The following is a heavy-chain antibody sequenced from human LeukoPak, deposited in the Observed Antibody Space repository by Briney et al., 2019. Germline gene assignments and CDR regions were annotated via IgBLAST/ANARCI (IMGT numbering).Heavy chain of an antibody. CDR1: GYTFSNYG. CDR3: ARDQVIVVVPVGSSRVPSPVDLNYYFYGMDV. J-gene: IGHJ6*02. D-gene: IGHD2-2*01. CDR2: ISAQNGNT. V-gene: IGHV1-18*01. Sequence: GASVKVSCRASGYTFSNYGFSWVRQAPGQGLEWMGWISAQNGNTIYAQKVQGRVTMTTDTSTSTAYMELRSLRSDDTAVYYCARDQVIVVVPVGSSRVPSPVDLNYYFYGMDVWGQGTTVTVSS.